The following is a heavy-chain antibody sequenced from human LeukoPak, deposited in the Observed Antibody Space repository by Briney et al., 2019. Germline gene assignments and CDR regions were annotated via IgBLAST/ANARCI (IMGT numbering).Heavy chain of an antibody. Sequence: PSETLSLTCAVYGGSFSGYYWSWIRQPPGKGLEWIGEINHSGSTNYNLSLKSRVTISVDTSKNQFSLKLSSVTAADTAVYYCARTHCSGGSCYNATFDYWGQGTLVTVSS. CDR1: GGSFSGYY. J-gene: IGHJ4*02. CDR3: ARTHCSGGSCYNATFDY. D-gene: IGHD2-15*01. V-gene: IGHV4-34*01. CDR2: INHSGST.